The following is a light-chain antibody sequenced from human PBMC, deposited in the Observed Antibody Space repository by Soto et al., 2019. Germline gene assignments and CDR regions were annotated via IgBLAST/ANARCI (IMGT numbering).Light chain of an antibody. CDR2: LNSDGSH. Sequence: QLVLTQSPSASASRGASVKLTCTLSSGHSYYAIAWHQQQPEKGPRYLMKLNSDGSHSKGDGIPDRFSGSSSGAERYLTISSLQSEDEADYYCQTWVTGIYVFGTGTNVTVL. V-gene: IGLV4-69*01. CDR1: SGHSYYA. J-gene: IGLJ1*01. CDR3: QTWVTGIYV.